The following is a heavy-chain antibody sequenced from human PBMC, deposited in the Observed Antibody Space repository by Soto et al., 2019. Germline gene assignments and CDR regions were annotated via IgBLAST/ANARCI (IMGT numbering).Heavy chain of an antibody. Sequence: EVQVLESGGGLVQPGGSLRLSCATSGFTFSNYWMHWVRQAPGKGLVRVSRVNNDGSGTIYADSVKGRFTISRDNAKDTVYLEMNSLRAEDTALYFCTRGGFMHAFDMWGQGTTVTVSS. V-gene: IGHV3-74*01. CDR1: GFTFSNYW. J-gene: IGHJ3*02. D-gene: IGHD2-8*01. CDR3: TRGGFMHAFDM. CDR2: VNNDGSGT.